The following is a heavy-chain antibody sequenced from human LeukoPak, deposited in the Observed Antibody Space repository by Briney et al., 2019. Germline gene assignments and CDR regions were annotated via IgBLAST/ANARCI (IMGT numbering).Heavy chain of an antibody. CDR2: ISYDGSNK. D-gene: IGHD4/OR15-4a*01. V-gene: IGHV3-30-3*01. Sequence: GRSLRLSCAASGFTFSSYAMHWVRQAPGKGLEWVAVISYDGSNKYYANSVKGRFTISRDNSKNTLYLQMNSLRAEDTAVYYCTNYVNYYGMDVWGQGTTVTVSS. J-gene: IGHJ6*02. CDR3: TNYVNYYGMDV. CDR1: GFTFSSYA.